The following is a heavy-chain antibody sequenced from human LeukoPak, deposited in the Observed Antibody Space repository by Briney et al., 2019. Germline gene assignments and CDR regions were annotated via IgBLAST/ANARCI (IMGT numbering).Heavy chain of an antibody. D-gene: IGHD1-1*01. CDR2: IYHNGST. J-gene: IGHJ4*02. CDR1: GGSISSGGYS. V-gene: IGHV4-30-2*01. CDR3: ARATQLRNFDY. Sequence: SQTLSLTCAVSGGSISSGGYSWSWIRQPPGKGLEWIGYIYHNGSTYYNPSLKNRVTISVDRSKNQFSLKLSSVTAADTAVYYCARATQLRNFDYWGQGTLVTVSS.